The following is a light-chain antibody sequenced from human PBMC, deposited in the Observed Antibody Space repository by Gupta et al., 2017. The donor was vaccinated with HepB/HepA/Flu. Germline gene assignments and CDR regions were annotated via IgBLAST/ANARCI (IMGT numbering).Light chain of an antibody. CDR1: QSISSY. CDR3: QQSYSTPRS. J-gene: IGKJ2*04. CDR2: AAS. V-gene: IGKV1-39*01. Sequence: DFQMTQSPSSLCASVGDRVTITCRASQSISSYLNWYQQKPGKAPKLLIYAASSLQSGVPSRFSGSGSGTDFTLTISSLQPEDFATYYCQQSYSTPRSFGQGTKLEIK.